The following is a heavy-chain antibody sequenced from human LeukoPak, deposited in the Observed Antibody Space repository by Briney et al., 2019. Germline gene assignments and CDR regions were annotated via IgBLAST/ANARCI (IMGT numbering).Heavy chain of an antibody. D-gene: IGHD3-22*01. CDR3: ARDFFNSYDRGT. CDR2: MNPNSGNT. CDR1: GYTFTNYD. J-gene: IGHJ5*02. V-gene: IGHV1-8*01. Sequence: ASVKVSCKASGYTFTNYDINWVRQATGQGLEWMGWMNPNSGNTGYAQKFQDGVTMTRNTSISTAYMELSSLRSEDTAVYYCARDFFNSYDRGTWGQGTLVTVSS.